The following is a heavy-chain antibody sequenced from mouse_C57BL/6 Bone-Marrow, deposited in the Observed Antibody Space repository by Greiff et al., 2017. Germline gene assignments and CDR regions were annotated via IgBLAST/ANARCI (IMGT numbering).Heavy chain of an antibody. Sequence: VQVVESGAELVKPGASVKLSCKASGYTFTSYWMHWVKQRPGQGLEWIGMIHPNGGSTNYNEKFKSKATLTVDKSSSTAYMQRSRLTSEDSAVYYCARGYYCSLYFDYWGQGTTLTVSS. V-gene: IGHV1-64*01. D-gene: IGHD1-1*01. CDR1: GYTFTSYW. CDR3: ARGYYCSLYFDY. J-gene: IGHJ2*01. CDR2: IHPNGGST.